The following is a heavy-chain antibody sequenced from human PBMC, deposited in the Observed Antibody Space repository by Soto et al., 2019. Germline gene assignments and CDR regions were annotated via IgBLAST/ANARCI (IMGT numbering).Heavy chain of an antibody. CDR2: ISGSGDNT. CDR3: AKESGVQNNGFDP. CDR1: GFTFSTYA. Sequence: EVQLLESGGGLVQPGGSLRLSCAASGFTFSTYAMSWVRQAPGKGLEWVSAISGSGDNTYYGDSVKGRFTISRDNPKNTLFPQMNSLGVEDTAIYYCAKESGVQNNGFDPWGQGTLVTVSS. V-gene: IGHV3-23*01. D-gene: IGHD2-8*01. J-gene: IGHJ5*02.